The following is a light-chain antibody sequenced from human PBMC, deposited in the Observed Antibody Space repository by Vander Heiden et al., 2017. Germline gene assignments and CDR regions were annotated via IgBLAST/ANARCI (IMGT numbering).Light chain of an antibody. CDR2: GAS. J-gene: IGKJ2*01. CDR1: QSVITK. CDR3: QQYNYFYT. V-gene: IGKV3-15*01. Sequence: EIVMTQPPDTLSVSPGERATLSSRASQSVITKLAWYQRKPGQPPRLLIYGASTRATGIPARFSGSGSGTEFTLTISSLQPEDSAIYYCQQYNYFYTFGQGTKLEIK.